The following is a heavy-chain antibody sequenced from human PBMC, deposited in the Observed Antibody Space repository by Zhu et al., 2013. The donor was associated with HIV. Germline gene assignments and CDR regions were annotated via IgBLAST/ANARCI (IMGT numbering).Heavy chain of an antibody. J-gene: IGHJ4*02. CDR3: ARVGSGSYSSALFDY. CDR1: GFTFSSYW. CDR2: IKQDGSEK. V-gene: IGHV3-7*01. Sequence: EVQLVESGGGLVQPGGSLRLSCAASGFTFSSYWMSWVRQAPGKGLEWVANIKQDGSEKYYVDSVKGRFTISRDNAKNSLYLQMNSLRAEDTAVYYCARVGSGSYSSALFDYWGQGTLVTVSS. D-gene: IGHD3-16*01.